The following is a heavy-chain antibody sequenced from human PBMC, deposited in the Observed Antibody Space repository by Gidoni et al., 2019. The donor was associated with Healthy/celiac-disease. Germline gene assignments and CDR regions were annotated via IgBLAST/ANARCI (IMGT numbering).Heavy chain of an antibody. D-gene: IGHD3-22*01. CDR2: IKSKTDGGTT. CDR1: GFTFSNAW. J-gene: IGHJ4*02. Sequence: EVQLVESGGGLVKPGGSLRLSCAASGFTFSNAWMSWVRQAPGTGLEWIGRIKSKTDGGTTDYAAPVKGRFTISRDDSKNTLYLQMNSLKTEDTAVYYCSGYDSSGYHPYYFDYWGQGTLVTVSS. CDR3: SGYDSSGYHPYYFDY. V-gene: IGHV3-15*01.